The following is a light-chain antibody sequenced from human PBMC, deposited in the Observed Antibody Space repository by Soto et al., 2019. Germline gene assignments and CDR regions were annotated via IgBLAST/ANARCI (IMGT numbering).Light chain of an antibody. Sequence: EIVLTQSPGTLSLSPGERATLSCRASQSVSSSYLAWYQQKPGQAPRLLIYDASSMATGIPDRFSGSGSGTDFTLTISRLEPEDFAVYYCQQYGSSPSITFGQGTRLEIK. J-gene: IGKJ5*01. V-gene: IGKV3-20*01. CDR1: QSVSSSY. CDR3: QQYGSSPSIT. CDR2: DAS.